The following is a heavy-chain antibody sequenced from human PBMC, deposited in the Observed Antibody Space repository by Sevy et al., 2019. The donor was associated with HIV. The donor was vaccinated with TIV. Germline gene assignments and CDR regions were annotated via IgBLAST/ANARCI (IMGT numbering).Heavy chain of an antibody. CDR1: GFTFSSYD. J-gene: IGHJ3*02. Sequence: GGSLRLSCAASGFTFSSYDMHWVRQAPGKGLEWVAVIWYDGSNKYYADSVKGRFTIARDNSKNTVYLQMNSLRAEDTAVYYCARGDCSSTSCYTEDGFDIWGQGTMVTVSS. CDR2: IWYDGSNK. CDR3: ARGDCSSTSCYTEDGFDI. D-gene: IGHD2-2*02. V-gene: IGHV3-33*01.